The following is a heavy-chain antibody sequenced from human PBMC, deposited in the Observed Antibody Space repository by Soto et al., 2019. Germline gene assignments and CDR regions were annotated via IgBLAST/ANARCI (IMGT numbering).Heavy chain of an antibody. J-gene: IGHJ6*02. V-gene: IGHV1-18*04. CDR2: ISAYNGNT. CDR3: ARVGYCSGGSCYFYYGMDV. Sequence: ASVKVSCKASGYTFTSYGISWVRQAPGQGREWMGWISAYNGNTNYAQKLQGRVTMTTDTSTSTAYMELRSLRSDDTAVYYCARVGYCSGGSCYFYYGMDVWGQGTTVTVSS. D-gene: IGHD2-15*01. CDR1: GYTFTSYG.